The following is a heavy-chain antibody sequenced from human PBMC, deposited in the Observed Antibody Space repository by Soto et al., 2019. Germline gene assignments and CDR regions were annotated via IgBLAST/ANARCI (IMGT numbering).Heavy chain of an antibody. CDR1: GGSISSGGYY. CDR3: ARGILDSSGYYSSFDY. V-gene: IGHV4-31*03. J-gene: IGHJ4*02. CDR2: FYYSGST. D-gene: IGHD3-22*01. Sequence: QVQLQESGPGLVKPSQTLSLTCTVSGGSISSGGYYWSWIRQHPGKGLEWIGYFYYSGSTYYNPSLKSRVTISVDTSKNPFSLKLSSVTAEDTAVYYCARGILDSSGYYSSFDYWGQGTLVTVSS.